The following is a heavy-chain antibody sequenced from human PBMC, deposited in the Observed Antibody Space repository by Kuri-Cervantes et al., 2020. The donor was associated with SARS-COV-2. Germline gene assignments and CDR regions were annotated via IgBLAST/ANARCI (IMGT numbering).Heavy chain of an antibody. D-gene: IGHD3-3*01. CDR1: GFTFSRDT. CDR3: ARGPDFEEWLLSSVYY. Sequence: GESLKISCAASGFTFSRDTMYWVRQGPGKGLEWVSSISSSSSYIYYADSVKGRFTISRDNAKNSLYLQMNSLRAEDTAVYYCARGPDFEEWLLSSVYYWGQGTLVTVSS. CDR2: ISSSSSYI. V-gene: IGHV3-21*01. J-gene: IGHJ4*02.